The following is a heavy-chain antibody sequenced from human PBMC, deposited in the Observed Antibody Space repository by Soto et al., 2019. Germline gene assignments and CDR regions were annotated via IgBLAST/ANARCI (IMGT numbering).Heavy chain of an antibody. Sequence: SETLSLTCTVSDGSIRSYYWSWIRQPPGKGLEWIGYIYHSGTTSYNPSLKSRVTISINTSKNQFSLKLNSVTAADTAVYYCAREDSRWFDPWGQGTLVTGSS. V-gene: IGHV4-59*01. J-gene: IGHJ5*02. CDR3: AREDSRWFDP. CDR1: DGSIRSYY. CDR2: IYHSGTT.